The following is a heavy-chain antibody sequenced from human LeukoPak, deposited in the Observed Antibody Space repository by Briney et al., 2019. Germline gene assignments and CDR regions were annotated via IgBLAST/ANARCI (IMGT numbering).Heavy chain of an antibody. CDR2: INHGGDT. Sequence: SETLSLTCTVSGGSITSYYWSWIRQLPGKGLEWIAYINHGGDTNYSPSLKSRVTISLDAPKNQVSLKLRSVTAADTAVYYCARHDNIEVAGVIGYGMDVWGQGTTVTVSS. D-gene: IGHD2-2*01. J-gene: IGHJ6*02. CDR3: ARHDNIEVAGVIGYGMDV. V-gene: IGHV4-59*08. CDR1: GGSITSYY.